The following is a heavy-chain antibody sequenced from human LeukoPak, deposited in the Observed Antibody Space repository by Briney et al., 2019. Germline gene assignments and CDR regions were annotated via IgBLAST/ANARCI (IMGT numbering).Heavy chain of an antibody. D-gene: IGHD2-15*01. J-gene: IGHJ4*02. CDR3: ATRRSKDGSLPIDY. CDR2: ICYSSGTI. Sequence: GFLCLPSAASGFTFSGFSMNWVGQGPGQGREGRICICYSSGTIWYTDSVKGRFTSTRDNAKNSLYLQMNSLRDEDTVVYYWATRRSKDGSLPIDYWGQGTLVTVSS. V-gene: IGHV3-48*02. CDR1: GFTFSGFS.